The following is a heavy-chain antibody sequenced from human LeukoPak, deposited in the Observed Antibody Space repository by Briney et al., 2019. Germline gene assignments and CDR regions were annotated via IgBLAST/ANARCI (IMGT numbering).Heavy chain of an antibody. V-gene: IGHV4-59*01. CDR1: GGSISSSY. CDR2: INYSGST. D-gene: IGHD6-13*01. Sequence: PSETLSLTCTVSGGSISSSYWTWIRQPPGKGLEWIGYINYSGSTSYNPSLKSRVAISVDTSKNQFSLKLSSVTAVDTAVYYCARGHSSSWYYFDFWGQGTLVTVSS. J-gene: IGHJ4*02. CDR3: ARGHSSSWYYFDF.